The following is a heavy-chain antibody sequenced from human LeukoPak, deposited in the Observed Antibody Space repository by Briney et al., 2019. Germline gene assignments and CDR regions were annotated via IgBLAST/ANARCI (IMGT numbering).Heavy chain of an antibody. D-gene: IGHD5-18*01. CDR3: ARSVCYGCGNFDY. Sequence: SVKVSCKASGYTFSSYGISWVRQAPGQGLEWMGGIIPIFGTANYAQKFQGRVTITADESTSTAYMELSSPRSEDTAVYYCARSVCYGCGNFDYWGQGTLVTVSS. V-gene: IGHV1-69*13. CDR2: IIPIFGTA. J-gene: IGHJ4*02. CDR1: GYTFSSYG.